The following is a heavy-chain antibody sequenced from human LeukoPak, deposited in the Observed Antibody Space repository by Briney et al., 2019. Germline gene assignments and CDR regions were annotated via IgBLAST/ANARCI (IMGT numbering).Heavy chain of an antibody. CDR2: IIPIFGTA. V-gene: IGHV1-69*05. D-gene: IGHD6-6*01. CDR1: GGTFSSYA. CDR3: ATCDIAARPYFDY. Sequence: SVKVSCKASGGTFSSYAISWVRQAPGQGLEWMGGIIPIFGTANYAQKFQGRVTITTDESTSTAYKELSSLRSEDTAVYYCATCDIAARPYFDYWGQGTLVTVSS. J-gene: IGHJ4*02.